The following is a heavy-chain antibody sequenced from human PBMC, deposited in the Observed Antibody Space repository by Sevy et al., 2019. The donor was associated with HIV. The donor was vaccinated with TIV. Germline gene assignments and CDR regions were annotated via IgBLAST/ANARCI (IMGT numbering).Heavy chain of an antibody. CDR3: ARDPHAVPHWGSFDS. V-gene: IGHV3-30-3*01. Sequence: GGSLRLSCEASGSTFTRYAFHWVRQAPGKGLEWVAVISKEGTNKYYIDSVKGRFTISRDNSRNTLFLQMERLRAEDTAMYFCARDPHAVPHWGSFDSWGQGTLVTVSS. CDR1: GSTFTRYA. D-gene: IGHD3-16*01. CDR2: ISKEGTNK. J-gene: IGHJ4*02.